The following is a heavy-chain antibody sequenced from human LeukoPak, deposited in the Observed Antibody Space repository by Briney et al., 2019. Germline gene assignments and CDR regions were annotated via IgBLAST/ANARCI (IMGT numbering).Heavy chain of an antibody. Sequence: GGSLEISLQGSGYRFTSYWIGWGRPVPGKGVEGRGIIYPGDSDTRYSPSFQGQVTISADKSISTAYLQWSSLKASDTAMYYCARRGYYYDSSGYGYYFDYWGQGTLVTVSS. D-gene: IGHD3-22*01. J-gene: IGHJ4*02. V-gene: IGHV5-51*01. CDR3: ARRGYYYDSSGYGYYFDY. CDR2: IYPGDSDT. CDR1: GYRFTSYW.